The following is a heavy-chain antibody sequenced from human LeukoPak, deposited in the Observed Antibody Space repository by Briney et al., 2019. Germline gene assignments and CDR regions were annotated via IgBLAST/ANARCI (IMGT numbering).Heavy chain of an antibody. J-gene: IGHJ5*02. Sequence: ASVTVSCKASGGTFSNYAISWVRQAPGQGLEWMGWISAYNGNTNYAQKLQGRVTMTTDTSTSTAYMELRSLRSDDTAVYYCAREEKYYDSSGYLRWSWFDPWGQGTLVTVSS. V-gene: IGHV1-18*01. CDR1: GGTFSNYA. CDR2: ISAYNGNT. CDR3: AREEKYYDSSGYLRWSWFDP. D-gene: IGHD3-22*01.